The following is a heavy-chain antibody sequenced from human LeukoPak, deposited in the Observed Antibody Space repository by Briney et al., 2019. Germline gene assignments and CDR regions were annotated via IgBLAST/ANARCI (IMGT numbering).Heavy chain of an antibody. Sequence: QAGGSLRLSCAASGFTFSTNSMNWVRQAPGKGLEWVSYISSTGGTIYYADSMKGRFTISRDNAKNSLYLQMNSLRAEDTAVYYCARDTSFQYWGQGTQVTVSS. CDR2: ISSTGGTI. J-gene: IGHJ4*02. CDR1: GFTFSTNS. V-gene: IGHV3-48*04. CDR3: ARDTSFQY. D-gene: IGHD2/OR15-2a*01.